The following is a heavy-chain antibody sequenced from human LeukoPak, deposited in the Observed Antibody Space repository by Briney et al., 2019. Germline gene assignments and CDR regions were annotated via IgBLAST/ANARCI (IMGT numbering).Heavy chain of an antibody. Sequence: TSVKVSCKASGFTFTSSAVQWVRQARGQRLEWIGWIVVGSGNTNYAQKFQERVTITRDMSTSTAYMELSSLRSKDTAVYYCAADLSSDILTGYTNDAFDIWGQGTMVTVSS. CDR3: AADLSSDILTGYTNDAFDI. CDR1: GFTFTSSA. D-gene: IGHD3-9*01. V-gene: IGHV1-58*01. J-gene: IGHJ3*02. CDR2: IVVGSGNT.